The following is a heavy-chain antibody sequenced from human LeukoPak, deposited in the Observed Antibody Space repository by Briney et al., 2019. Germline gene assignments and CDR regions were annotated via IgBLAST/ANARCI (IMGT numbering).Heavy chain of an antibody. Sequence: GESLKISCEGSGYRFSDYWIGWVRQLPGKGLEWMGSIYPGDSDTRYNPSFQGQVTISADKSVNTAYLEWSSLRASDTAMYYCARHIGVTSAWFEFWGQGALVTVSS. CDR2: IYPGDSDT. CDR3: ARHIGVTSAWFEF. V-gene: IGHV5-51*01. D-gene: IGHD6-19*01. CDR1: GYRFSDYW. J-gene: IGHJ4*02.